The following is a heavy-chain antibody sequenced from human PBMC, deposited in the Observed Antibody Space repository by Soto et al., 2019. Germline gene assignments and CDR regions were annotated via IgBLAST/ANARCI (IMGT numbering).Heavy chain of an antibody. V-gene: IGHV1-18*01. CDR2: ISAYNVNT. Sequence: GASVKVSCKASGYTFTSYGISWVRQAPGQGLEWMGWISAYNVNTNYAQKLQGRVTMTTDTSTSTAYMELRSLRSDDTAVYYCARDVGYCSSASCSSGWFDPWGQGTPVTVSS. CDR3: ARDVGYCSSASCSSGWFDP. CDR1: GYTFTSYG. J-gene: IGHJ5*02. D-gene: IGHD2-2*01.